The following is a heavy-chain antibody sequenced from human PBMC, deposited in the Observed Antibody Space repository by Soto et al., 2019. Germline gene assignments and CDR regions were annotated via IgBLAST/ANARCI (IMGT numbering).Heavy chain of an antibody. D-gene: IGHD2-21*02. Sequence: PSETLSLTCNVSGGSITATEYFWGWIRQPPGKGLEWIGSIYYTGDTFYNPSLRSRVSMSIDTSKDQFSLKLKSVTAADTALYFCARQRTSVVTQAYFDVWGPGSLVTVSS. CDR2: IYYTGDT. V-gene: IGHV4-39*01. CDR3: ARQRTSVVTQAYFDV. J-gene: IGHJ4*02. CDR1: GGSITATEYF.